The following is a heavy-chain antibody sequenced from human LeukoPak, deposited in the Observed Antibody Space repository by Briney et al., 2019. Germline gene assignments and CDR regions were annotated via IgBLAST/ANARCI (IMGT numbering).Heavy chain of an antibody. CDR1: GGSISSGGYS. CDR3: ATSGGSDYYYGMDV. V-gene: IGHV4-30-2*01. Sequence: SQTLSLTCAVSGGSISSGGYSWSWIRQPPGKXXXXXXYIYHSGSTYYNPSLKSRVTISVDRSKNQFSLKLSSVTAADTAVYYCATSGGSDYYYGMDVWGQGTTVTVSS. J-gene: IGHJ6*02. CDR2: IYHSGST. D-gene: IGHD4-23*01.